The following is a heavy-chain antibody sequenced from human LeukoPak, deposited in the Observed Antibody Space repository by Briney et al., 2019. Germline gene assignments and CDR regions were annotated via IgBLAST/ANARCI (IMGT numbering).Heavy chain of an antibody. Sequence: KASETLSLTCAVYGGSFSGYYWSWIRQPPGKGLEWIGEINHSGSTNYNPPLKSRVTISVDTSKNQFSLKLSSVTAADTAVYYCARGSLYDFWSGYYLGYYYMDVWGKGTTVTVSS. CDR3: ARGSLYDFWSGYYLGYYYMDV. D-gene: IGHD3-3*01. V-gene: IGHV4-34*01. CDR1: GGSFSGYY. CDR2: INHSGST. J-gene: IGHJ6*03.